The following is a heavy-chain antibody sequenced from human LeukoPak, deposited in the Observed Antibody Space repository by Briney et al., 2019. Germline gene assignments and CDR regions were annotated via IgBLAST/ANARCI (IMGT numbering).Heavy chain of an antibody. CDR2: ISGSGGST. V-gene: IGHV3-23*01. CDR1: GFTFSSYA. D-gene: IGHD2-21*01. J-gene: IGHJ4*02. CDR3: VMLFVFDY. Sequence: GGSLRLSCAAPGFTFSSYAMSGVRQGPGKGVEWVSAISGSGGSTYYADSVKGRFTISRDNSKNTLYLQMNSLRAEDTAVYYCVMLFVFDYWGQGTLVTVSS.